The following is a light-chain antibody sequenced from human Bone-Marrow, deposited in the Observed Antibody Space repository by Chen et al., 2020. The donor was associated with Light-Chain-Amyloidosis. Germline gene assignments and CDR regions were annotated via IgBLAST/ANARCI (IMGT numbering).Light chain of an antibody. CDR1: QSVLDSSNKKNC. J-gene: IGKJ4*01. CDR2: WAS. Sequence: DIVMTQSPDSLAVSLGERATINCKPSQSVLDSSNKKNCLAWYQQKPGQSPRLLIYWASTRESGVPARISGSGSETDFTLSISSLQAEDVAVYYSQLYYSTPVTFGGGTKVEFK. V-gene: IGKV4-1*01. CDR3: QLYYSTPVT.